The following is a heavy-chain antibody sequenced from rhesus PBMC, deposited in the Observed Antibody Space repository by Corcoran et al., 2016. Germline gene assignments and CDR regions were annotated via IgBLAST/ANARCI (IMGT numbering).Heavy chain of an antibody. V-gene: IGHV4-80*01. D-gene: IGHD6-37*01. J-gene: IGHJ4*01. CDR1: GASISSYW. Sequence: QVQLQESGPGLVKPSETLSLTCAVSGASISSYWWSWIRQPPGKGLEWIGEINGYTGSTYYTPSLRSRVTISKDASKNQFSLKLSSVTAADTAVYYCAREAVAGQLFHYWGQGVLVTVSS. CDR2: INGYTGST. CDR3: AREAVAGQLFHY.